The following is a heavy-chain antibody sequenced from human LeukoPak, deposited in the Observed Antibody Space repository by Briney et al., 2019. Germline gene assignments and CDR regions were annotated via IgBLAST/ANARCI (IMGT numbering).Heavy chain of an antibody. Sequence: GASVKVSCKASGYTFTAYYMHWVRQAPGQGLEWMGWINPSSGGTHYAQKFQGRVTMTRDTSISTAYMELSRLRSDDTAVYYCARDYSGYPELWGFDYWGQGTLVTVSS. J-gene: IGHJ4*02. D-gene: IGHD5-12*01. CDR2: INPSSGGT. V-gene: IGHV1-2*02. CDR1: GYTFTAYY. CDR3: ARDYSGYPELWGFDY.